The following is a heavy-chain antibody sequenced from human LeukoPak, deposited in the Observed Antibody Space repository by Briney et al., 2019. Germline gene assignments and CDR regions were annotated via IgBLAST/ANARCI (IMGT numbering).Heavy chain of an antibody. CDR1: GYSFTDYW. Sequence: GESLKISCKGSGYSFTDYWIGWVRQMPGKGLEWMGIIYPADSDTRYSPSFQGRVAISADKSISTAYLQWSSLRASDTAMYYCARLVSSRVFDYWGQGTLVTVSS. CDR3: ARLVSSRVFDY. CDR2: IYPADSDT. D-gene: IGHD3-3*01. J-gene: IGHJ4*02. V-gene: IGHV5-51*01.